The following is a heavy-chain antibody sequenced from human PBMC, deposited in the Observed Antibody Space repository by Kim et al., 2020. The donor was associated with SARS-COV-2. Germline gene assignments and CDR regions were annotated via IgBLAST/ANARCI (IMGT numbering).Heavy chain of an antibody. V-gene: IGHV1-69*04. D-gene: IGHD7-27*01. CDR2: IIPILGIA. J-gene: IGHJ4*02. CDR1: GGTFSSYA. CDR3: ASPSSGIYELGFFGY. Sequence: SVKVSCKASGGTFSSYAISWVRQAPGQGLEWMGRIIPILGIANYAQKFQGRVTITADKSTSTAYMELSSLRSEDTAVYYCASPSSGIYELGFFGYWGQGTLVTVSS.